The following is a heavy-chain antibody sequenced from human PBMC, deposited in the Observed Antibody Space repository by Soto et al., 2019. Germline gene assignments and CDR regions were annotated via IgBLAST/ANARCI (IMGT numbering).Heavy chain of an antibody. D-gene: IGHD3-22*01. CDR3: SYYYDSLRFDP. CDR2: ISYDGSNK. CDR1: GFTFSSYA. J-gene: IGHJ5*02. Sequence: QVQLVESGGGVVQPGRSLRLSCAASGFTFSSYAMHWVRQAPGKGLEWVAVISYDGSNKYYADSVKGRFTISRDNSKNTLYLQMNSLRAEDTAVYYSSYYYDSLRFDPWGQGTLVTVSS. V-gene: IGHV3-30-3*01.